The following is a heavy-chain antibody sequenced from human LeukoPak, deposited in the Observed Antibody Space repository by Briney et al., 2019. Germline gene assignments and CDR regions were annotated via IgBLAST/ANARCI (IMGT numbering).Heavy chain of an antibody. CDR2: INHSGST. CDR3: ARVHSSGYPDY. CDR1: GGSFSGYY. J-gene: IGHJ4*02. Sequence: SETLSLTCAVYGGSFSGYYWSWIRQPPGKGLEWIGEINHSGSTNYNPSLKSRVTISVDTSKNQFSLKLSSVTAADTAVYYCARVHSSGYPDYWGQETLVTVSS. D-gene: IGHD3-22*01. V-gene: IGHV4-34*01.